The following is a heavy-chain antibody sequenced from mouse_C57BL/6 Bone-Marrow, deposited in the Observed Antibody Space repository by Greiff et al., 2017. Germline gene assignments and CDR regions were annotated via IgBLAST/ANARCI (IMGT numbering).Heavy chain of an antibody. CDR3: TRGTGTLGYFDV. J-gene: IGHJ1*03. D-gene: IGHD4-1*01. CDR2: ISSGGDYI. V-gene: IGHV5-9-1*02. Sequence: EVQRVESGEGLVKPGGSLKLSCAASGFTFSSYAMSWVRQTPEKRLEWVAYISSGGDYIYYADTVKGRFTISIDNARNTLYLQMSSLKSEDTAMYYCTRGTGTLGYFDVWGTGTTVTVSS. CDR1: GFTFSSYA.